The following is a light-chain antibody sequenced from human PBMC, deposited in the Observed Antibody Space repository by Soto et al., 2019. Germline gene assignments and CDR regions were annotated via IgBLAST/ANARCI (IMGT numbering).Light chain of an antibody. Sequence: DIQMTQSPSSVSASVGDRVTITCRASQGISNWLTWYQQKPGKAPKLLIYAASSLRSGVPSRFSGSGSGTDFTLTISSLQPEDFATYYCQQANSFPLTFGGGTKVDIK. J-gene: IGKJ4*01. V-gene: IGKV1-12*01. CDR1: QGISNW. CDR3: QQANSFPLT. CDR2: AAS.